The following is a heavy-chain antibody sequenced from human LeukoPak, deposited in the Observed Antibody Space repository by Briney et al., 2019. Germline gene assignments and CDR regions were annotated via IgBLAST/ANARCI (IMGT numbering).Heavy chain of an antibody. CDR3: VRDAYGAHFDY. D-gene: IGHD2-21*01. V-gene: IGHV3-21*06. CDR2: LTRGGDNDI. CDR1: GFTLSAYT. J-gene: IGHJ4*02. Sequence: GGSLRLSCIASGFTLSAYTMNWVRQAPGEGLEWVSTLTRGGDNDIHYADSVKGRFTISRDNSKNSLYLQMNSLRADDTAVYYCVRDAYGAHFDYWGQGTLVTVSS.